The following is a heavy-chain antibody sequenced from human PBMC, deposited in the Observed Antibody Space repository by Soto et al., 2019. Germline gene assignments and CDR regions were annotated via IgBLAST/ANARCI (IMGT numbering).Heavy chain of an antibody. CDR2: ITPDGGVT. CDR3: GIQWMAAGSYDF. CDR1: GFTFSSYS. D-gene: IGHD6-19*01. Sequence: GGSLRLSCAASGFTFSSYSMSWVRQAPGKGLEWASSITPDGGVTYYADSMRGRFTISRDNSKNTLYLQMYNLRAEDTAVYYCGIQWMAAGSYDFWGQGTLVTVSS. V-gene: IGHV3-23*01. J-gene: IGHJ4*02.